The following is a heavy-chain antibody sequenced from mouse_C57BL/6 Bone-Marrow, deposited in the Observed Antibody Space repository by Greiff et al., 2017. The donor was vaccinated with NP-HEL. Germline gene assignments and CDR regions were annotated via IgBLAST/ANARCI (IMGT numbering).Heavy chain of an antibody. Sequence: EAMLVESGGDLVKPGGSLKLSCAASGFTFSSYGMSWVRQTPDKRLEWVATISSGGSYTYYPDSVKGRFTISRDNAKNTLYLQMSSLKSEDTAMYYCARDEGYGSSYLDYWGQGTTLTVSS. V-gene: IGHV5-6*01. CDR1: GFTFSSYG. D-gene: IGHD1-1*01. CDR2: ISSGGSYT. CDR3: ARDEGYGSSYLDY. J-gene: IGHJ2*01.